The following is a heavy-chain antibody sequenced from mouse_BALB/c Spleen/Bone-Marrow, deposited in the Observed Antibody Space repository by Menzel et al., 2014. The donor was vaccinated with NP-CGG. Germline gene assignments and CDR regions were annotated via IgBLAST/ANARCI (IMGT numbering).Heavy chain of an antibody. J-gene: IGHJ3*01. V-gene: IGHV1-87*01. D-gene: IGHD2-4*01. CDR1: GYTSTSYW. CDR2: IYPGDGDT. CDR3: ARERGNDYDGFAY. Sequence: QVQLQQSGAELARPGASVKLSCKASGYTSTSYWMQWVKQRPGQGLEWIGAIYPGDGDTRYTQKFKGKATLTADKSSSTAYMQLSSLGSEDSAVYYCARERGNDYDGFAYWGQGTPVTVSA.